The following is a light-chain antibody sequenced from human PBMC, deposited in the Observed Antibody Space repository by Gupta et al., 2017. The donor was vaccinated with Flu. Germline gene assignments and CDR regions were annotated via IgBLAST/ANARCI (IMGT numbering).Light chain of an antibody. J-gene: IGKJ1*01. CDR3: QQYSSSPFT. CDR2: GAS. V-gene: IGKV3-20*01. CDR1: QTISYNY. Sequence: EIVLTQSPGTLSLSPGERATLSCRTNQTISYNYLAWYQQKPGQAPRLLIHGASNRAAAIPGKFIGSGSGTEFTLTITALEPEDFAMYYCQQYSSSPFTFGQGTQVEIK.